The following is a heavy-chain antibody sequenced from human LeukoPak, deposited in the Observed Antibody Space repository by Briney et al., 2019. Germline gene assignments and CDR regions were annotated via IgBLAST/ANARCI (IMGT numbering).Heavy chain of an antibody. CDR2: IKQDGSEK. J-gene: IGHJ4*02. CDR1: GFTFSSYW. D-gene: IGHD3-3*01. CDR3: ARDTIFGADYFDY. Sequence: PGGTLSLSCAASGFTFSSYWMSWVRQAPGTGPNSAANIKQDGSEKYYVDSVKGRFTISRDNAKNSLYLQMNSLRAEDTAVYYCARDTIFGADYFDYWGQGTLVTVSS. V-gene: IGHV3-7*01.